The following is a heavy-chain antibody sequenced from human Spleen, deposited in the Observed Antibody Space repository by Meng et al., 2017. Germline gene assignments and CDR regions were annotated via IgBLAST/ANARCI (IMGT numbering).Heavy chain of an antibody. J-gene: IGHJ4*02. D-gene: IGHD6-13*01. CDR3: ARDEDISAAGKLFGDY. Sequence: ASVKVSCKPSGYNFPDYYIHWVRRAPGQGLEWMGRINPKSGDTHYAQRFQGRVTMTGDTSISTAYMELSGLRSDDTAMYYCARDEDISAAGKLFGDYWGRGTLVTVYS. CDR1: GYNFPDYY. V-gene: IGHV1-2*06. CDR2: INPKSGDT.